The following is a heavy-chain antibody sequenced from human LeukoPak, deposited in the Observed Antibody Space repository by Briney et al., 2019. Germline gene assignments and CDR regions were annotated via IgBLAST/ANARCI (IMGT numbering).Heavy chain of an antibody. CDR3: AKSPSLFLNWFDP. CDR1: GFTFSSYA. Sequence: PGGSMRLSCAPSGFTFSSYAMSWVRQAPGKGLEWVSAISGSGGSTYYADSVKGRFTISRDNSKNTLYLQMNSLRAEDKAVYYCAKSPSLFLNWFDPWGQGTLVTVSS. J-gene: IGHJ5*02. CDR2: ISGSGGST. V-gene: IGHV3-23*01. D-gene: IGHD3-22*01.